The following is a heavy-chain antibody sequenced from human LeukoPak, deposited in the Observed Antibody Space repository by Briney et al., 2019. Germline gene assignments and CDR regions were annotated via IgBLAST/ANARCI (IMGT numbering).Heavy chain of an antibody. D-gene: IGHD3-10*01. V-gene: IGHV3-21*01. CDR1: GFTFSSYS. CDR2: ISSSSSYI. CDR3: ARDLGVSGTFDY. J-gene: IGHJ4*02. Sequence: GGSLRFSCAASGFTFSSYSMNWVRQAPGKGLEWVSSISSSSSYIYYADSVKGRFTISRDNAKNSLYLQMNSLRAEDTAVYYCARDLGVSGTFDYWGQGTRVTVSS.